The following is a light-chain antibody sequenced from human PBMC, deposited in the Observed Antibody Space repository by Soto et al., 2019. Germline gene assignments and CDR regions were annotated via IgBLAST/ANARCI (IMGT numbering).Light chain of an antibody. CDR2: RAS. CDR3: QQYENFAT. J-gene: IGKJ1*01. Sequence: DIEMTQSPSTLSASVGDRVTITCRASHNIKNCLAWYQQKPGEAPKLLIYRASNLADGVPSRFSGSGSGTEYTLTDSSLQSDDSASYYCQQYENFATFGQGTRVEIK. CDR1: HNIKNC. V-gene: IGKV1-5*03.